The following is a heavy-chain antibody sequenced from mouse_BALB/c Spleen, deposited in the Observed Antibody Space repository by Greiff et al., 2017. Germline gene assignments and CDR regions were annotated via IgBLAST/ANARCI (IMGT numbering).Heavy chain of an antibody. CDR2: ISYSGST. V-gene: IGHV3-2*02. CDR3: ARGGDYYGSLAY. D-gene: IGHD1-1*01. J-gene: IGHJ3*01. Sequence: EVKLVESGPGLVKPSQSLSLTCTVTGYSITSDYAWNWIRQFPGNKLEWMGYISYSGSTSYNPSLKSRISITRDTSKNQFFLQLNSVTTEDTATYYCARGGDYYGSLAYWGQGTLVTVSA. CDR1: GYSITSDYA.